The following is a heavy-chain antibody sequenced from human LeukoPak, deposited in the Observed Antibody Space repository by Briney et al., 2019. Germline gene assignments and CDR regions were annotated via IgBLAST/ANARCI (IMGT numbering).Heavy chain of an antibody. Sequence: SETLSLTCAVYGGSFTGYYWSWIRQSSGKRLDWIGQINDSGNTNYNPSLRSRVTMSVDTSKKQVSLHLSSVTAADTAVYYCASSYYDTGGFSPFDYWGRGTLVIDSS. CDR1: GGSFTGYY. CDR3: ASSYYDTGGFSPFDY. CDR2: INDSGNT. J-gene: IGHJ4*02. D-gene: IGHD2-8*02. V-gene: IGHV4-34*01.